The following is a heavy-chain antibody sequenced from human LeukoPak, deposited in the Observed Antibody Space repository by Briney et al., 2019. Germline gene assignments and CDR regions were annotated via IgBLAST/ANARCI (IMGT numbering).Heavy chain of an antibody. CDR2: IIPIFGTA. D-gene: IGHD4-17*01. CDR3: ARDPTTVTTDNWFDP. Sequence: SVKVSCKASGGTFSSYAISWVRQAPGQGLEWMGGIIPIFGTANYAQKFQGRVTITADESTSTAYMELSSLRSEDTAVYYCARDPTTVTTDNWFDPWGQGTPVTVSS. J-gene: IGHJ5*02. CDR1: GGTFSSYA. V-gene: IGHV1-69*13.